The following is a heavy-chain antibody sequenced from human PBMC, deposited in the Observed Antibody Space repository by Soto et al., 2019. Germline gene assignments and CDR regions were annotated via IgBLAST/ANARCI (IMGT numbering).Heavy chain of an antibody. D-gene: IGHD3-10*01. CDR2: IYYSGGT. V-gene: IGHV4-31*03. J-gene: IGHJ5*02. CDR1: GGSISNSANH. Sequence: QVQLQESGPGLVRPSQTLSLSCTVSGGSISNSANHWSWIRQHPGEGLEWIGYIYYSGGTYYSPSLKGRVTMSIDASKNQFSLKLSSVNAADTAVYYCAKGVRGVPNWFDPWGQGTLVTVSS. CDR3: AKGVRGVPNWFDP.